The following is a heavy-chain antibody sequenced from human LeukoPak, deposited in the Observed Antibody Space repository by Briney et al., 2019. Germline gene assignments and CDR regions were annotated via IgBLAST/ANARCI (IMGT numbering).Heavy chain of an antibody. CDR1: GFTFSSYA. Sequence: GGSLTLSCAASGFTFSSYAMSWVRQAPGKGLEWVSAISVSGGSTYYADSVKGRFTISRDNSKNTLCLQMNSLRAEATAVYYCAKRHYDFWSGYQNQMYYFDYWGQGTLVTVSS. CDR3: AKRHYDFWSGYQNQMYYFDY. CDR2: ISVSGGST. J-gene: IGHJ4*02. D-gene: IGHD3-3*01. V-gene: IGHV3-23*01.